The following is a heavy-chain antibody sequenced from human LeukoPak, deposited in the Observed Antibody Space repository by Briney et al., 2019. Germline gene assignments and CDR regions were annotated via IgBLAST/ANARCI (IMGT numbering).Heavy chain of an antibody. CDR1: GFTFSSYS. Sequence: GGALRLSCAASGFTFSSYSMNWVRQAPGNVLEWVSSISSSSSYIYYADSVKGRFTISRDNAKNSLYLQMNSLRAEDTAVYYCARDESLDIVVVPAAIFDYWGQGTLVTVSS. J-gene: IGHJ4*02. CDR3: ARDESLDIVVVPAAIFDY. V-gene: IGHV3-21*01. CDR2: ISSSSSYI. D-gene: IGHD2-2*01.